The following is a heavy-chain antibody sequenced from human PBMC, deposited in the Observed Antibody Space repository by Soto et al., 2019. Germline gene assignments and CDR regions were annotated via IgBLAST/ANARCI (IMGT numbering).Heavy chain of an antibody. CDR1: GFIFATTA. V-gene: IGHV3-23*01. CDR3: AAVMGSDYDYVWGSLSFDH. D-gene: IGHD3-16*01. J-gene: IGHJ4*02. CDR2: ISGSGVRT. Sequence: GGSLRLSCEASGFIFATTAMGWVRQAPGEGLEWVSTISGSGVRTYYADSVKGRFTISRGNSKNTLFLQMNSLRADDTAVYFCAAVMGSDYDYVWGSLSFDHWGQGALVTVSS.